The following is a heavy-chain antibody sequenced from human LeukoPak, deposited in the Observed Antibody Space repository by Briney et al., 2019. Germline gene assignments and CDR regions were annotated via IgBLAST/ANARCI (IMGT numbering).Heavy chain of an antibody. D-gene: IGHD6-13*01. J-gene: IGHJ4*02. CDR3: ARHWETSSWYVDY. Sequence: SETLSLTCTVSGGFITHYYWSWIRQPPGKGLEWIGYIFYSGNTNYNPSLKSRVTISVDTSKNQFSLKLSSVTAADTAVYYCARHWETSSWYVDYWGQGTLVTVSS. V-gene: IGHV4-59*08. CDR2: IFYSGNT. CDR1: GGFITHYY.